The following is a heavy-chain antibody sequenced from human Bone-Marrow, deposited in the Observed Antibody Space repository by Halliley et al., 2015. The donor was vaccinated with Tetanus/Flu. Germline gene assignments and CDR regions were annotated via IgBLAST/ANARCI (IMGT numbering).Heavy chain of an antibody. CDR3: ARYNGDFGVLDI. CDR2: MNLNTGNT. CDR1: GYTSTSCD. V-gene: IGHV1-8*01. D-gene: IGHD4-17*01. J-gene: IGHJ3*02. Sequence: QVQLEQSGAEVKKPGASVRVSCKASGYTSTSCDINWVRQVTGQGLEWMGWMNLNTGNTGYAQQFQGRVTVTRDRSTSTVYMEMNSLGSGGAAVFYCARYNGDFGVLDIWGQGTMVTVSS.